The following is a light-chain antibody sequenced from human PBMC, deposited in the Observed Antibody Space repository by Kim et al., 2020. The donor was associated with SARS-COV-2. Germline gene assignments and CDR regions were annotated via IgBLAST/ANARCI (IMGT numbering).Light chain of an antibody. CDR3: QQYNSYWM. J-gene: IGKJ1*01. CDR2: GAS. Sequence: SASVGDRVTIPSRASQAIRNDLGWYQQKPGKAPKVLISGASRVHAGVPSRFSGSGDGTEFTLTISSLQPDDFATYYCQQYNSYWMFGQGTKVDIK. CDR1: QAIRND. V-gene: IGKV1-17*01.